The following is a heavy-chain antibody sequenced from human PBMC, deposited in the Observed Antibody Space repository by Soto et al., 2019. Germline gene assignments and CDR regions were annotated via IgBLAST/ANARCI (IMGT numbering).Heavy chain of an antibody. V-gene: IGHV4-34*01. Sequence: SSETLSLTCAVYGGSFSGYYWSWIRQPPGKGLEWIGEINHSGSTNYNPSLESRVTISVDTSKNQFSLNLSSVTAADTAIYYCARDRGEYTSSWFWYFSHWGHGTLVTVSS. CDR3: ARDRGEYTSSWFWYFSH. CDR2: INHSGST. D-gene: IGHD6-13*01. CDR1: GGSFSGYY. J-gene: IGHJ2*01.